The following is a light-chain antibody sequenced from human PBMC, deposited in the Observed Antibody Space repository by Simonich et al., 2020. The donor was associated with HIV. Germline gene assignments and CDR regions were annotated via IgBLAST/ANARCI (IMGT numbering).Light chain of an antibody. V-gene: IGLV2-14*01. Sequence: QSALTQPASVSGSPGQSITISCTGTSSDVGGYNYVSWYQLHPGKAPKLMVYDVSKRPSVLSNRFSGSKSGNTASLTISGLQAEDEADYYCSSPTADRGVFGGGTKLTVL. CDR1: SSDVGGYNY. J-gene: IGLJ3*02. CDR2: DVS. CDR3: SSPTADRGV.